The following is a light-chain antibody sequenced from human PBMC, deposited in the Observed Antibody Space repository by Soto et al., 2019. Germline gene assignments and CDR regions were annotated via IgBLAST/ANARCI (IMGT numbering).Light chain of an antibody. J-gene: IGLJ3*02. Sequence: QSVLTQPPSVSGAPGQRVTISCTVSSSNIGAGYDVHWYQQLPGPAPKLLIYGNSNRPSGVPDRFSGSKSGTSASLAITGLQAEDEADYYCQSYDSSLGGSVFGGGTKLTVL. CDR1: SSNIGAGYD. CDR3: QSYDSSLGGSV. CDR2: GNS. V-gene: IGLV1-40*01.